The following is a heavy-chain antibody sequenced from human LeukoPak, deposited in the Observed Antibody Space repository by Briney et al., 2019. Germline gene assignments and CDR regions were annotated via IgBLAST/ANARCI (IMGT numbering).Heavy chain of an antibody. CDR2: INPSGGST. CDR3: ARDRLAREVMEYYYYGMDV. Sequence: ASVKVSRKASGYTFTSYYMHWVRQAPGQGLEWMGIINPSGGSTSYAQKFQGRVTMTRDTSTSTVYMELSSLRSEDTAVYYCARDRLAREVMEYYYYGMDVWGQGTTVTVSS. D-gene: IGHD2-8*01. V-gene: IGHV1-46*01. J-gene: IGHJ6*02. CDR1: GYTFTSYY.